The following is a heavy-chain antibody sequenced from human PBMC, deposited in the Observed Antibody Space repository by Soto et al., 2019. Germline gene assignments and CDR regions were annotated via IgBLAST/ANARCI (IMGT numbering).Heavy chain of an antibody. CDR3: ARDSGQYYRSDAFDI. CDR1: GCTFSRYA. CDR2: IIPIFVTA. J-gene: IGHJ3*02. Sequence: ASVKVSCKASGCTFSRYAISWVRQAPGQGLEWMGGIIPIFVTANYAQKFQGRVTITVDESTSTVYIELNSLRSEDTAVFYCARDSGQYYRSDAFDIWGQGTMVTV. D-gene: IGHD3-22*01. V-gene: IGHV1-69*13.